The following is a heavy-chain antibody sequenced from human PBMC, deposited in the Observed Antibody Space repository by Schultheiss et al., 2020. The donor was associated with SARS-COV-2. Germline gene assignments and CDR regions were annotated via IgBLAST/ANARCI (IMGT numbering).Heavy chain of an antibody. J-gene: IGHJ3*02. Sequence: GGSLRLSCAASGFTFSSHSMTWIRQAPGQGLEWVANIKQDGSEKHYVDSVKGRFTISRDNAEDSLYLQMNTLRAEDTAVYYCARDDSAGLGVAFDIWGQGTLVTVSS. V-gene: IGHV3-7*03. CDR1: GFTFSSHS. D-gene: IGHD3-22*01. CDR2: IKQDGSEK. CDR3: ARDDSAGLGVAFDI.